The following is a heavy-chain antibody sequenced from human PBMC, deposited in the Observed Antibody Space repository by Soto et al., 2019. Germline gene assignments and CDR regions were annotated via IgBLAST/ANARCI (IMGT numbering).Heavy chain of an antibody. J-gene: IGHJ5*02. CDR1: GYTFTSYD. D-gene: IGHD6-13*01. CDR3: ARGSKGSSWYAYWFDP. Sequence: GASVKVSCKASGYTFTSYDINWVRQATGQGLEWMGWMNPNSGNTGYAQKFQGRVTMTRNTSISTAYMELSSLRSEDTAVYYCARGSKGSSWYAYWFDPWGQGTLVTVSS. V-gene: IGHV1-8*01. CDR2: MNPNSGNT.